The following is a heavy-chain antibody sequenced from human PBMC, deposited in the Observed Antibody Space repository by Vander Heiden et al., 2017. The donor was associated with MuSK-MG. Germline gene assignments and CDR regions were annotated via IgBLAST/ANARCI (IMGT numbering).Heavy chain of an antibody. Sequence: QVQPVESGGGVVQPGRSLSLSCAASGFTFSRYAMHWVRQAPGKGLEWVAVISYDGSNKYYADSVKGRFTISRDNSKNTLYLQMNSLRAEDTAVYYCAREPTGYYYYGMDVWGHGTTVTVSS. CDR1: GFTFSRYA. CDR3: AREPTGYYYYGMDV. CDR2: ISYDGSNK. J-gene: IGHJ6*01. V-gene: IGHV3-30*04.